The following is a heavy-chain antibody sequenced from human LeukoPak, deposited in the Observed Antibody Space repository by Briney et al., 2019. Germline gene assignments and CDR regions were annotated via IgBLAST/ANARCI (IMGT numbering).Heavy chain of an antibody. J-gene: IGHJ5*02. CDR2: VHPDNGNT. CDR3: ATGPRNDP. V-gene: IGHV1-8*01. D-gene: IGHD1-14*01. CDR1: GYPFTKWE. Sequence: ASVKDSCKTSGYPFTKWEINWVRQAAGQGLEWLGWVHPDNGNTYYARRFRGRVTMSRDTSTTTAYMELSGLRSNDTAVYFCATGPRNDPWGQGTLVTVSS.